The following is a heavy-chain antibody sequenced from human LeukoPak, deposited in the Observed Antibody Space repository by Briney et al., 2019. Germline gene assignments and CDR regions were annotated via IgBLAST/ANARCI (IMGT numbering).Heavy chain of an antibody. Sequence: ASVKVSCKASGYTFTSYYMHWVRQAPGQGLEWMGIINPSSGSTSYAQKFQGRVTITRDTSTSTVYMQLSSLRSEDTAVYYCARRGLMVRGVISFDAFDIWGQGTMGTVSS. V-gene: IGHV1-46*01. CDR2: INPSSGST. CDR1: GYTFTSYY. D-gene: IGHD3-10*01. CDR3: ARRGLMVRGVISFDAFDI. J-gene: IGHJ3*02.